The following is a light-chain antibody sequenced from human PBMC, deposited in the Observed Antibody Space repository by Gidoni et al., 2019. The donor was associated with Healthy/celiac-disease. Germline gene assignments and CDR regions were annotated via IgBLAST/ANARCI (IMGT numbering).Light chain of an antibody. Sequence: QSALTQPPSASGSPGQSVTISCTGSYSDIGTYNYVSWYQQHPGKAPKLIIYEAVKRPSGVPDRFSGATSFNTASLTVSGLQADDEADYFCSSDAGANNWVFGGGTKLTVL. CDR2: EAV. CDR1: YSDIGTYNY. V-gene: IGLV2-8*01. J-gene: IGLJ3*02. CDR3: SSDAGANNWV.